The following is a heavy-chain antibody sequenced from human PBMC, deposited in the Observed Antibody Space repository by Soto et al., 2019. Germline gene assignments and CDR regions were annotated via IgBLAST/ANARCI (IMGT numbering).Heavy chain of an antibody. CDR2: IWYDVSNK. CDR1: GFTFSRYG. V-gene: IGHV3-33*08. Sequence: GGSLRLSCAASGFTFSRYGMHCVRQARCRGLEWVAFIWYDVSNKYYADSVKGRFTISRDNSKNTLYLQMNSLRAEDTAVYYCAREVVAAMMGYYYAMDVWGQGTTVTVSS. CDR3: AREVVAAMMGYYYAMDV. D-gene: IGHD2-15*01. J-gene: IGHJ6*02.